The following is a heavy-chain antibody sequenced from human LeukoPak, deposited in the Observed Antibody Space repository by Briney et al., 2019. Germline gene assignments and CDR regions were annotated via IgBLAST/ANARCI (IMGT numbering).Heavy chain of an antibody. CDR3: AKAGWNWYFDS. D-gene: IGHD1-7*01. CDR1: GFTFSSFA. CDR2: IRNSGGFV. J-gene: IGHJ4*02. V-gene: IGHV3-23*01. Sequence: PGWSLRLSCAASGFTFSSFAMNWVRQAPGKGLEWVSSIRNSGGFVYSADSVKGRFTISRDNSRNTLYLQMNSLRAEDTALYYCAKAGWNWYFDSWGQGTLVTVSS.